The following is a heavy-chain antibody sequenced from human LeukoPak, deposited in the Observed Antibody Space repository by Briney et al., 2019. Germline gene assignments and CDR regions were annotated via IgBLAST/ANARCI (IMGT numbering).Heavy chain of an antibody. CDR3: ARGREDDYVWGSYRSALFDY. Sequence: SETLSLTCAVYVGSFSGYYWSWIRQPPRKGLEWIGEINHSGSTNYNPSLKSRVTISVDTSKNQFSLKLSSVTAADTAVYYCARGREDDYVWGSYRSALFDYWGQGTLVTVSS. J-gene: IGHJ4*02. V-gene: IGHV4-34*01. CDR1: VGSFSGYY. D-gene: IGHD3-16*02. CDR2: INHSGST.